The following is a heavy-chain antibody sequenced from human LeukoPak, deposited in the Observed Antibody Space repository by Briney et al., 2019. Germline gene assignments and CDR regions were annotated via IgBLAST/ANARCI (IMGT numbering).Heavy chain of an antibody. J-gene: IGHJ6*02. CDR3: VRVWTGDFYHGMDV. CDR1: GDSINSHFYY. CDR2: IYYSGST. Sequence: SETLSLTCTVSGDSINSHFYYWSWIRQPPGKGLEWIGYIYYSGSTFYNPSLKSRVTISVDTSKNQFSLKLSSVTAADTAVYYRVRVWTGDFYHGMDVWGQGTTVTVSS. V-gene: IGHV4-30-4*01. D-gene: IGHD1-14*01.